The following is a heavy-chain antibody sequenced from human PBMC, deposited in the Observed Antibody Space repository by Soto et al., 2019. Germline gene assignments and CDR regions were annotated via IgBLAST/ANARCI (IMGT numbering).Heavy chain of an antibody. CDR1: GGSISSSSYY. CDR3: ARHVKGYCTSTSCHTDF. V-gene: IGHV4-39*01. Sequence: QLQLQESGPGLVKPSETLSLTCTVSGGSISSSSYYWGWFRQPPRKRLEWIVSIFFMGSNYYNPSLKRLASMFVDTAKNQFSLRLSSVTAADTAVYYCARHVKGYCTSTSCHTDFWGQGTLVTVSS. J-gene: IGHJ4*02. CDR2: IFFMGSN. D-gene: IGHD2-2*01.